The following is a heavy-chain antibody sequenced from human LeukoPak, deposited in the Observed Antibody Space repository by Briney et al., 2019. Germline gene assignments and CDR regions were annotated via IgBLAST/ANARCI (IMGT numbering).Heavy chain of an antibody. J-gene: IGHJ4*02. Sequence: GGSLRLSCAASGFSFSGFSMSWVRQAPGKGLEWVSSVSGSGGSIYYADSVKGRFTSSRDNSKNTLYLQMNSLRVEDTAVYYCAKRGSEVGETVAPGDYWGQGTLVTVSS. CDR1: GFSFSGFS. V-gene: IGHV3-23*01. CDR3: AKRGSEVGETVAPGDY. CDR2: VSGSGGSI. D-gene: IGHD1-26*01.